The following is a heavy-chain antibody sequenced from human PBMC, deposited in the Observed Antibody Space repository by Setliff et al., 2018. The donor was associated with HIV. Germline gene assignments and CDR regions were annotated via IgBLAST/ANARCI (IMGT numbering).Heavy chain of an antibody. J-gene: IGHJ4*02. CDR3: ARDKRYRFPFDS. CDR2: ISHTGST. V-gene: IGHV4-34*01. Sequence: SETLSLTCAVYGGSFSAYYWSWIRQSPEKGLEWIAEISHTGSTKYNPSLGSRVTISLATSKNQFSLSLRSLSAADTAVYYWARDKRYRFPFDSWGQGTLVTVSS. CDR1: GGSFSAYY. D-gene: IGHD2-2*02.